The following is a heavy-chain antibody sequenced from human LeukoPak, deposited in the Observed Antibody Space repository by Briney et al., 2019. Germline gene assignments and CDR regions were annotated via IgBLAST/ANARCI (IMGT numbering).Heavy chain of an antibody. J-gene: IGHJ4*02. CDR1: GSGYSISGGYY. V-gene: IGHV4-38-2*02. D-gene: IGHD3-22*01. CDR3: AGQFDSGGSYFY. CDR2: IYHSGST. Sequence: TSETLSLTCTVSGSGYSISGGYYWGWIRQPPGKGLEWIGSIYHSGSTYYNPSLKSRLTISVDTSKNQFSLKLNSATAADTAVYYCAGQFDSGGSYFYWGQGTLVTVSS.